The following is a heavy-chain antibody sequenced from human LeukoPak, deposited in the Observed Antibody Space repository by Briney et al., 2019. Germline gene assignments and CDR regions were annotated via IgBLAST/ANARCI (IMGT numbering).Heavy chain of an antibody. Sequence: GRSLRLSCAASGFTFSSSDIHWVRQAPGKGLEWVAFISYDGSDKYYAESVKGRFTVSRDNSKHTLYLQMNSLRVEDTAVYYCAKDRGWRFEYWGQGTLVTVSS. V-gene: IGHV3-30*18. CDR1: GFTFSSSD. CDR2: ISYDGSDK. J-gene: IGHJ4*02. D-gene: IGHD6-19*01. CDR3: AKDRGWRFEY.